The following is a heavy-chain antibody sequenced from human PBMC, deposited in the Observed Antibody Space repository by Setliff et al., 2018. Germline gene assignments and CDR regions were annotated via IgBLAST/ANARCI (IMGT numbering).Heavy chain of an antibody. CDR3: AKIKAGGGSFDI. D-gene: IGHD3-16*01. Sequence: PSETLSLTCTVSGGSISSYYWSWMRQPPGKGLEWIGYMYISGITNSNPSLKSRVTMSLDTSRNQFSLKLSSVTAADTAVYYCAKIKAGGGSFDIWGQGTMVTVSS. V-gene: IGHV4-4*08. CDR1: GGSISSYY. J-gene: IGHJ3*02. CDR2: MYISGIT.